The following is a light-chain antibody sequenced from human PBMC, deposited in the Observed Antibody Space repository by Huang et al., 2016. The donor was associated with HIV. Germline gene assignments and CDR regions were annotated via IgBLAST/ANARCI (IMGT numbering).Light chain of an antibody. CDR2: TAS. J-gene: IGKJ1*01. Sequence: DIQMTQSPPSLSASVVERVTFTCRANQNINKSLNWYQQKPWKAQKLLIYTASTLERRVPARVSGGGSGSRFTLNITNLQPEDFATYYCQQSFSVPRTFG. CDR3: QQSFSVPRT. V-gene: IGKV1-39*01. CDR1: QNINKS.